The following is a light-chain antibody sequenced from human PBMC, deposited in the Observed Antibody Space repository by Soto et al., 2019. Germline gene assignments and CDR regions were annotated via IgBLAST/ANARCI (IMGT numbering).Light chain of an antibody. CDR3: QTWGSGIVV. CDR1: SGHSNYA. V-gene: IGLV4-69*02. CDR2: LNSDGSH. Sequence: QSVLTQSPSASASLEASVKLTCTLSSGHSNYAIAWHQQQSEKGPRYLMKLNSDGSHSRGDGIPDRFSGSSSGAERYLTISSLQSEDEADYYCQTWGSGIVVFGGGTQLTVL. J-gene: IGLJ2*01.